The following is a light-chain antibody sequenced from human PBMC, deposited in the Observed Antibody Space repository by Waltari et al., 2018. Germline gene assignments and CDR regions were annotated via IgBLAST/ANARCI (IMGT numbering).Light chain of an antibody. J-gene: IGKJ2*01. CDR3: QHTFETPYS. CDR1: ENIGSY. Sequence: DIQMTQSPSSLSASIGDRVTITCRASENIGSYLNWYQQRTGEAPKLLIYATSTLQTEVPSRFSGSGSRTDFTLTISSPQPEDFATYYCQHTFETPYSFGQGTKLESK. CDR2: ATS. V-gene: IGKV1-39*01.